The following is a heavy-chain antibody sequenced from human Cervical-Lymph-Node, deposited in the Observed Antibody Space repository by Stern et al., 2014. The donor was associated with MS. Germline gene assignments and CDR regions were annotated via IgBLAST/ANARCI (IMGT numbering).Heavy chain of an antibody. CDR2: INPGFNKA. CDR3: VRGDTTWRYFYYGLDV. CDR1: GYTFTRYY. Sequence: VQLLESGAEVKKPGAAVKVSCKASGYTFTRYYMHLVRHAPGQGLEWMGGINPGFNKATYTQSFQDRVTLTRDTSTATVYMELSSLRFADTAVYYCVRGDTTWRYFYYGLDVWGQGTTVTVSS. V-gene: IGHV1-46*03. D-gene: IGHD1-14*01. J-gene: IGHJ6*02.